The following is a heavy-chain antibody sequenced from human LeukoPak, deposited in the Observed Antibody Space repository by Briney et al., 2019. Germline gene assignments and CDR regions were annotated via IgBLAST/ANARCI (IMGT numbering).Heavy chain of an antibody. D-gene: IGHD1-20*01. V-gene: IGHV4-4*09. CDR3: ARSVTGANNWFDP. J-gene: IGHJ5*02. CDR1: GGSVSPYY. Sequence: PAETLSLTCTVSGGSVSPYYWSWIRQPPGKGLEWVGIIYSSGTTYYNPSLTSRVTISIDTSKNQFSLKLTSVTAADTAVYYCARSVTGANNWFDPWGQGPLVTVSS. CDR2: IYSSGTT.